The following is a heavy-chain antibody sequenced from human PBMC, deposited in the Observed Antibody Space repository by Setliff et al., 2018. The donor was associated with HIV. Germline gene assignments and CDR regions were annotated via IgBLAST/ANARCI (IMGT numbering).Heavy chain of an antibody. D-gene: IGHD3-10*01. V-gene: IGHV1-18*01. CDR3: ARGGPARVALLYWFDP. Sequence: ASVKVSCKASGYTFINYGINWLRQAPGQGLEWVGWINPYNGNTKYGQKFQGTVTMTRDTTASTAYLELRRLRSDDTAVYFCARGGPARVALLYWFDPWGQGTLVTVSS. CDR2: INPYNGNT. J-gene: IGHJ5*02. CDR1: GYTFINYG.